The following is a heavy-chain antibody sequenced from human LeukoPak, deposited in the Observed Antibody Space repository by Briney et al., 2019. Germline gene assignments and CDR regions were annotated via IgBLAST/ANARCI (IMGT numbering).Heavy chain of an antibody. CDR3: ARDIVGAFDY. D-gene: IGHD1-26*01. J-gene: IGHJ4*02. CDR2: IYYSGST. Sequence: PSETLSLTCTVSGGSISSHYWSWIRQPPGKGLECIGYIYYSGSTNYNPSLKSRVTISVDTSKNQFSLKLSSVTAADTAVYYCARDIVGAFDYWGQGTLVTVSS. CDR1: GGSISSHY. V-gene: IGHV4-59*11.